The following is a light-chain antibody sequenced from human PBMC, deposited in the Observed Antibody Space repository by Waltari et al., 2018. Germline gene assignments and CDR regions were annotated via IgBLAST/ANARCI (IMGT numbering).Light chain of an antibody. CDR2: GVS. CDR3: QQYNSPQIT. CDR1: QSIRSY. J-gene: IGKJ4*01. Sequence: EVVLTQSPGILSLSPGERATLSCRASQSIRSYLAWYQQKPGQAPRLLIYGVSSRATDIADRFTGSGSGTDFTRTISRLEPEDFAVYYCQQYNSPQITFGGGTKVEIK. V-gene: IGKV3-20*01.